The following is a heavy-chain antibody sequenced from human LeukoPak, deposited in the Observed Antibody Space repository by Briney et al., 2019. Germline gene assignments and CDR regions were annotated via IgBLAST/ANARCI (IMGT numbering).Heavy chain of an antibody. CDR2: ISSSSSYI. D-gene: IGHD3-22*01. V-gene: IGHV3-21*01. J-gene: IGHJ4*02. Sequence: GGSLRLSCAASGFTFSSYSMNWVRQAPGKGLEWVSSISSSSSYIYYADSVKGRFTISRDNAKNSLYLQMNSLRAEDTAMYYCARSPPDYYDSSPPGDYWGQGTLVTVSS. CDR3: ARSPPDYYDSSPPGDY. CDR1: GFTFSSYS.